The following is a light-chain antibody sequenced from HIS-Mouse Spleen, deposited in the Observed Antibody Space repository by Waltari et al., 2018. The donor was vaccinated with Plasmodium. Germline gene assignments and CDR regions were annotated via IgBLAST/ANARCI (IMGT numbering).Light chain of an antibody. CDR3: SSYTSSSTPWV. Sequence: QSALTQPASVAGSPGQSITISCTGTSSNVGGYNYVSWYQQHPGQAPKLLMYEVSNLSPGGSNRFSGSKSGNTASRTISGVQAEDEADYYCSSYTSSSTPWVFGGGTKLTVL. J-gene: IGLJ3*02. CDR2: EVS. V-gene: IGLV2-14*01. CDR1: SSNVGGYNY.